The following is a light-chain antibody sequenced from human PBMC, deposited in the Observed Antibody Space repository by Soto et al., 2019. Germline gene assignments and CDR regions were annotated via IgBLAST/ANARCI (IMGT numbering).Light chain of an antibody. Sequence: DIQLTQSPSTLSASVGDRVTITCRASQSINSWLAWYQQRPGKAPKLLVYKASSLESGVPSRFSGSGSGTEFTLTISTLQPDDFATYYCQQYEAYPLIFGGGTKVEI. J-gene: IGKJ4*01. CDR3: QQYEAYPLI. CDR1: QSINSW. CDR2: KAS. V-gene: IGKV1-5*03.